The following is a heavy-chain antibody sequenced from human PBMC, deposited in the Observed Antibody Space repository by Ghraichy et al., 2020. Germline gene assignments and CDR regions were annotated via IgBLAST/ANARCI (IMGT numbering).Heavy chain of an antibody. D-gene: IGHD3-10*01. Sequence: SETLSLTCTVSGGSISSYYWSWIRQTPGKGLEWIGHIYYSGSTNYNPSLKSRVTMSVDTSKNQFFLKLTSVTAADTAIYYCARVRPPYGSGTFAFDYWGRGTLVTVSS. J-gene: IGHJ4*02. V-gene: IGHV4-59*01. CDR1: GGSISSYY. CDR2: IYYSGST. CDR3: ARVRPPYGSGTFAFDY.